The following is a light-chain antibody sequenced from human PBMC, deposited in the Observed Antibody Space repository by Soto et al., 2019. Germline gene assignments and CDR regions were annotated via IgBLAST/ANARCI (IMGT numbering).Light chain of an antibody. J-gene: IGKJ1*01. CDR3: QQYYTTPWT. V-gene: IGKV4-1*01. Sequence: IVLAQYLDFLAVSVGERATIYCKSSQSVLYSSNNKNYLAWYQQKPGQPPKALIYWASTRESGVPDRFSGSGSRTDFTLTITSLQAEDVAVYYCQQYYTTPWTFGQGTKVDIK. CDR2: WAS. CDR1: QSVLYSSNNKNY.